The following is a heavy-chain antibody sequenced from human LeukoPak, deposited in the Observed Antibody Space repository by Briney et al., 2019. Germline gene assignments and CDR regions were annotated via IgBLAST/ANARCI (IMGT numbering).Heavy chain of an antibody. Sequence: TLSLPCSVSGGSISSGGYYWSWIRQHPGKGLEWIGYIYYSGRTYYNPSLKSRVTISVDTSKNHFSLKLSSVTAADTAVYYCPRTPDNPYYYMDVWGKGTPVTVSS. CDR3: PRTPDNPYYYMDV. V-gene: IGHV4-31*03. D-gene: IGHD3-22*01. J-gene: IGHJ6*03. CDR2: IYYSGRT. CDR1: GGSISSGGYY.